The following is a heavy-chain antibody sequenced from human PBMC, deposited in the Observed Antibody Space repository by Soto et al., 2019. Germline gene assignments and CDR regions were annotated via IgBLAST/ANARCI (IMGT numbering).Heavy chain of an antibody. CDR2: ISASGGSR. J-gene: IGHJ4*02. CDR3: AKVRGAEWYPLDH. CDR1: GFTFRNFA. D-gene: IGHD3-3*01. Sequence: EVQLLESGGGLVQPGGSLRLSCAASGFTFRNFAMSWVRQAPGRGLEWVATISASGGSRYYADAVKGRFTISRDTSKATLCLPMNSLRAEYTAIYYCAKVRGAEWYPLDHWGQGILVTVSS. V-gene: IGHV3-23*01.